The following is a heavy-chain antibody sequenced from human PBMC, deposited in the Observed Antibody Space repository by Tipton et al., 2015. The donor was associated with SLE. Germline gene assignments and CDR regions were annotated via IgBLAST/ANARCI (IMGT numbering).Heavy chain of an antibody. CDR1: GGSISDYY. V-gene: IGHV4-38-2*02. CDR2: IYHSGST. J-gene: IGHJ2*01. Sequence: TLSLTCTVSGGSISDYYWSWIRQPPGKGLEWIGSIYHSGSTYYNPSLKSRVTISVDTSKNQFSLKLSSVTAADTAVYYCARAGVMVQGVMRYFDLWGRGTLVTVSS. CDR3: ARAGVMVQGVMRYFDL. D-gene: IGHD3-10*01.